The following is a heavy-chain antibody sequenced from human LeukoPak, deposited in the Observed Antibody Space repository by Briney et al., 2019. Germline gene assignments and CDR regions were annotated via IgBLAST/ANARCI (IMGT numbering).Heavy chain of an antibody. Sequence: ASVKVSCKASGGTFSSYAISWVRQAPGQGLEWMGRIIPILGIANYAQKFQGRVTITADKSTSTAYMELSSLRSEDTAVYYCARGDDSSGTPTHYWGQGTLVTVSS. CDR1: GGTFSSYA. CDR3: ARGDDSSGTPTHY. CDR2: IIPILGIA. V-gene: IGHV1-69*04. J-gene: IGHJ4*02. D-gene: IGHD3-22*01.